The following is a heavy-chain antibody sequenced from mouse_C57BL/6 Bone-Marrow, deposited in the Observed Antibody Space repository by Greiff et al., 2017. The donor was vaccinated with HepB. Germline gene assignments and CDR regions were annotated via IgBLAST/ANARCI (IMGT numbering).Heavy chain of an antibody. J-gene: IGHJ3*01. CDR1: GYTFTSYW. D-gene: IGHD2-5*01. V-gene: IGHV1-52*01. CDR2: IDPSDSET. Sequence: VQLQQPGAELVRPGSSVKLSCKASGYTFTSYWMHWVKQRPIQGLEWIGNIDPSDSETHYNQKFKDKATLTVDKSSSTAYMQLSSLTSEDSAVYYCARAGSNWGFAYWGQGTLVTVSA. CDR3: ARAGSNWGFAY.